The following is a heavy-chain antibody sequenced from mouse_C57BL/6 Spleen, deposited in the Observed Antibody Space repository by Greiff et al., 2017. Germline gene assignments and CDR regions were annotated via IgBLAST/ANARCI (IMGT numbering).Heavy chain of an antibody. V-gene: IGHV1-58*01. CDR2: IYIGNGYT. J-gene: IGHJ4*01. Sequence: VHVKQSGAELVRPGSSVKMSCKTSGYTFTSYGINWVKQRPGQGLEWIGYIYIGNGYTEYNEKFKGKATLTSDTSSSTAYMQLSSLTSEDSAIYFCARWDYGFYYAMDYWGQGTSVTVSS. CDR3: ARWDYGFYYAMDY. D-gene: IGHD2-2*01. CDR1: GYTFTSYG.